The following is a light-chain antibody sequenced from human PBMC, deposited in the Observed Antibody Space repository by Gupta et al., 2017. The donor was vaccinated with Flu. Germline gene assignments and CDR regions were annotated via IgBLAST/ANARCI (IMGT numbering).Light chain of an antibody. CDR2: STD. V-gene: IGLV1-40*01. CDR1: SSNFVAGYD. J-gene: IGLJ3*02. CDR3: QSYGSSLNWV. Sequence: SSNFVAGYDIRWYQQLRGTAPKLRISSTDNRPSGVPGLFSGSKSGTSASLAITGLQAEDEAYYYCQSYGSSLNWVFGGGTKWTVL.